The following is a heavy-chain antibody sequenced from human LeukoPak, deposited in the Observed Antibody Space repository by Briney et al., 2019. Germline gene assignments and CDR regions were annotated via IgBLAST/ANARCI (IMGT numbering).Heavy chain of an antibody. CDR3: ARDILDYSAQDV. CDR2: IYSGGSK. Sequence: PGGSLRLSCAASGFTFSSNYMSWVREAPGKGGGWVSVIYSGGSKYYTDSVKGRSTISRDNSKNTLYLQMNSLRAEDTAVYYCARDILDYSAQDVWGNGTTVTVSS. V-gene: IGHV3-66*02. D-gene: IGHD4-11*01. CDR1: GFTFSSNY. J-gene: IGHJ6*04.